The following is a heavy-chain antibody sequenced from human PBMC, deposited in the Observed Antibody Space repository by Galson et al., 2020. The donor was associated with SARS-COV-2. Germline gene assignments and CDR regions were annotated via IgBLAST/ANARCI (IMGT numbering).Heavy chain of an antibody. Sequence: GWSLRLSCAASAFTFSDAHMTWIRQAPGKGLEWISYIKNRGDTIYYADSVKGRFTISMDNTKNLLYLQMNSLRVEDTAMYYCARESWGSLDPWGQGTLVTVST. CDR1: AFTFSDAH. D-gene: IGHD3-16*01. CDR3: ARESWGSLDP. V-gene: IGHV3-11*01. J-gene: IGHJ5*02. CDR2: IKNRGDTI.